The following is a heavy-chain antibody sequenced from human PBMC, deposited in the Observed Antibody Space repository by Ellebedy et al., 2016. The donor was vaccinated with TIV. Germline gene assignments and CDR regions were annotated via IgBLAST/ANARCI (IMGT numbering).Heavy chain of an antibody. Sequence: ASVKVSCXASGYTFTSYYMHWVRQAPGQGLEWMGIINPSGGSTSYAQKFQGRVTMTRDTSTSTAYMELRSLRSDDTAVYYCATVFGSNDAFDIWGQGTMVTVSS. CDR3: ATVFGSNDAFDI. D-gene: IGHD1-26*01. CDR2: INPSGGST. J-gene: IGHJ3*02. CDR1: GYTFTSYY. V-gene: IGHV1-46*01.